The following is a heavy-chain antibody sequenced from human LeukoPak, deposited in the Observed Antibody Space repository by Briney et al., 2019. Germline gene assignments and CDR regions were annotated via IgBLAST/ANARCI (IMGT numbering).Heavy chain of an antibody. D-gene: IGHD3-10*01. J-gene: IGHJ4*02. V-gene: IGHV3-23*01. CDR3: AKDVVYGSGSEFDY. Sequence: GGSLRLSCAASGFTFSSYAMSWVRQAPGKGLEWVSAISGSGGSTYYADSVKGRFTISRDNSKHTLYLQMNSLRAEDTAVYYCAKDVVYGSGSEFDYWGQGTLVTVSS. CDR2: ISGSGGST. CDR1: GFTFSSYA.